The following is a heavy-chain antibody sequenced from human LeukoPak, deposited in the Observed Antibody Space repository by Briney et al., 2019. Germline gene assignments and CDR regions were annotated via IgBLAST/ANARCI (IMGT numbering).Heavy chain of an antibody. J-gene: IGHJ4*02. V-gene: IGHV1-69*13. CDR1: RGTFSSYT. D-gene: IGHD3-9*01. CDR2: IIPIFGTA. Sequence: ASVKVSCKASRGTFSSYTISWVRQAPGQGLEWMGGIIPIFGTANYAQKFQGRVTITADESTSTAYMELSSLRSEDTAVYYCASPLTVYYKTFGYWGQGTLVTVSS. CDR3: ASPLTVYYKTFGY.